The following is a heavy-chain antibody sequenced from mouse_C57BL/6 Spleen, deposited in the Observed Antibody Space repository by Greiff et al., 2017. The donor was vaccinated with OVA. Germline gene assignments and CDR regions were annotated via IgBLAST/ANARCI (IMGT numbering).Heavy chain of an antibody. CDR1: GYTFTDYY. Sequence: VKLQESGAELVRPGASVKLSCKASGYTFTDYYINWVKQRPGQGLEWIARIYPGSGNTYYNEKFKGKATLTAEKSSSTAYMQLSSLTSEDSAVYFCARRFNGYAMDYWGQGTSVTVSS. V-gene: IGHV1-76*01. J-gene: IGHJ4*01. CDR3: ARRFNGYAMDY. CDR2: IYPGSGNT.